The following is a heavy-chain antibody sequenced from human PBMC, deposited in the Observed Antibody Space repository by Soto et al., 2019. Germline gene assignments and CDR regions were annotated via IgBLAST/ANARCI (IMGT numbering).Heavy chain of an antibody. D-gene: IGHD3-22*01. V-gene: IGHV3-7*05. J-gene: IGHJ3*02. CDR3: ARNATYRDSSFYYGVFDI. CDR1: GFTFSYYW. CDR2: IRRYGGEE. Sequence: DVQLMESGGCLVQPGGSLTLSCAASGFTFSYYWMTWVRQAQGKGLEWVANIRRYGGEEHYLDSVKGRFSVYLDNAKESLYLKMNSLRIDDTGVYSCARNATYRDSSFYYGVFDIWGQGTMVTVSS.